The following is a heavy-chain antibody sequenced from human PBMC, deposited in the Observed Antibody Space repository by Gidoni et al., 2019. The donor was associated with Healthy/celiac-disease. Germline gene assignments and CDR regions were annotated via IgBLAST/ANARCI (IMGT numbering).Heavy chain of an antibody. CDR1: GGTCSSYA. J-gene: IGHJ4*02. CDR3: ARVSSGIAPDY. D-gene: IGHD6-13*01. CDR2: IIPIFGTA. V-gene: IGHV1-69*01. Sequence: QVQLVQSGAEVKKPGSSVTVSCKASGGTCSSYAISWVRQAPGQGLEWMGGIIPIFGTANYAQKCQGRVTITADESTSTAYMELSSLRSEDTAVYYCARVSSGIAPDYWGQGTLVTVSS.